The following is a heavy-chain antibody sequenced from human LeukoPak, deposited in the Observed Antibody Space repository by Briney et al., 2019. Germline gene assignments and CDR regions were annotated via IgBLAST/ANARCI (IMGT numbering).Heavy chain of an antibody. J-gene: IGHJ4*02. CDR2: ISYDGSNK. CDR3: AKEGWDVVVPAAMEY. V-gene: IGHV3-30*18. D-gene: IGHD2-2*01. Sequence: GGSLRLSCAASGFTFSSYGMHWVRQAPGKGLEWVAVISYDGSNKYYADSVKGRFTISRDNSKNTLYLQMNSLRAEDTAVYYCAKEGWDVVVPAAMEYWGQGTLVTVSS. CDR1: GFTFSSYG.